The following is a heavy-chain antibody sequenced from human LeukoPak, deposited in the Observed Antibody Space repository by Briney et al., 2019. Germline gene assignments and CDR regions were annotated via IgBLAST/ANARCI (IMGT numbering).Heavy chain of an antibody. J-gene: IGHJ4*02. CDR3: TRLGMGFDY. Sequence: GGSLRLSCAASGFTFSNYWMHWVRQASGKGLEWVGRIRSKANNYAPAYAASVKGRFTISRDDSKNTAYLQMNSLKTEDTAVYYCTRLGMGFDYWGQGTLVTVSS. CDR1: GFTFSNYW. V-gene: IGHV3-73*01. D-gene: IGHD7-27*01. CDR2: IRSKANNYAP.